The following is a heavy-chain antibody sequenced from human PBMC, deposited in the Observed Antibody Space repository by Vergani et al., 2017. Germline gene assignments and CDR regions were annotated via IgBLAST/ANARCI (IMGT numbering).Heavy chain of an antibody. CDR1: GFTFSSYA. V-gene: IGHV3-30*01. J-gene: IGHJ4*02. D-gene: IGHD1-26*01. CDR2: ISYGGSNK. CDR3: ARPGIVGATSAYYFDY. Sequence: QVQLVESGGGVVQPGRSLRLSCAASGFTFSSYAMHWVRQAPGKGLEWVAVISYGGSNKYYADSVKGRFTISRDNSKNTLYLQMNSLRAEDTAVYYCARPGIVGATSAYYFDYWGQGTLVTGSS.